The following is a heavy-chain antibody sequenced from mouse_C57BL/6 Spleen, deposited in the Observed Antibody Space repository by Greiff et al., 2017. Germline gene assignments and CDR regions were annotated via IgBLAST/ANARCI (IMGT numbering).Heavy chain of an antibody. J-gene: IGHJ2*01. CDR2: IYPRSGNT. CDR3: ARDGGGGSHYFDY. CDR1: GYTFTSYG. V-gene: IGHV1-81*01. Sequence: QVQLQQSGAELARPGASVKLSCKASGYTFTSYGISWVKQRTGQGLEWIGEIYPRSGNTYYNEKFKGKATLTADKSSSTAYMELRSLTSEDSAVYFCARDGGGGSHYFDYWGQGTTRTVSA.